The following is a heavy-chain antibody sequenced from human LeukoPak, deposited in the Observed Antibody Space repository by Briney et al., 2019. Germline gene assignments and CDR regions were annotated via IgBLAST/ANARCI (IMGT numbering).Heavy chain of an antibody. CDR3: AVSNWMDP. V-gene: IGHV3-74*01. CDR1: GFTFSDYY. J-gene: IGHJ5*02. CDR2: IRFDGSDA. Sequence: GGSLRLSCAASGFTFSDYYMSWIRQAPGKGLEWVSCIRFDGSDATYADSVKGRFTISRDNAKNTLHLQVDSLTVEDTAVYYCAVSNWMDPWGQGTLVTVSS.